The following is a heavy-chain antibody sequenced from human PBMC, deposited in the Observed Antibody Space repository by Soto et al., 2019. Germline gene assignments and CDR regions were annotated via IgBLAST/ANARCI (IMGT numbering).Heavy chain of an antibody. Sequence: GGSLRLSCAASGFTFSSYGMHWVRQAPGKGLEWVAVIWYDGSNKYYADSVKGRFTISRDNSKNTLYLQMNSLRAEDTAVYYCARVTASHGDYPDYYYGMDVWGQGTTVTVSS. J-gene: IGHJ6*02. D-gene: IGHD4-17*01. CDR1: GFTFSSYG. CDR3: ARVTASHGDYPDYYYGMDV. CDR2: IWYDGSNK. V-gene: IGHV3-33*01.